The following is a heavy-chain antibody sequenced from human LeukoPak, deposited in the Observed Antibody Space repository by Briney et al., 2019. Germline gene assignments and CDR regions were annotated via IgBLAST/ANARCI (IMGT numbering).Heavy chain of an antibody. D-gene: IGHD3-22*01. V-gene: IGHV3-30*02. J-gene: IGHJ4*02. Sequence: GGSLRFSCAASGFTFSSYGMHWVRQAPGKGLEWVAFIRYDGSNKYYADSVKGRFTISRDNSKNTLYLQMNSLRAEDTAVYYCAKGSYDSSGYFDYWGQGTLDTVSS. CDR1: GFTFSSYG. CDR2: IRYDGSNK. CDR3: AKGSYDSSGYFDY.